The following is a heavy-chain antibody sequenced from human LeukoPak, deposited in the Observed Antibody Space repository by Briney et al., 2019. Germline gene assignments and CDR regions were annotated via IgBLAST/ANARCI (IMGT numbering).Heavy chain of an antibody. CDR1: GFTFSSYA. V-gene: IGHV3-23*01. D-gene: IGHD6-6*01. CDR3: AKDRVAARPGVGPRNWFDP. J-gene: IGHJ5*02. Sequence: PGGSLRLSCAASGFTFSSYAMSWVRQAPGKGLEWVSAISGSGGSTYYADSVKGRFTISRDNSKNTLYLQMNSLRAEDTAVYYCAKDRVAARPGVGPRNWFDPWGRGTLVTVSS. CDR2: ISGSGGST.